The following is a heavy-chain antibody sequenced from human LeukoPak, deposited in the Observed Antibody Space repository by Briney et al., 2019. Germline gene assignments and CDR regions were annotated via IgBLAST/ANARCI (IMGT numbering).Heavy chain of an antibody. CDR2: IKSKTDGGTT. J-gene: IGHJ4*02. V-gene: IGHV3-15*01. Sequence: PGGSLRLSCAASGFTFSNAWMSWVRQAPGKGLEWVGRIKSKTDGGTTDYAAPVKGRFTISRDDSKNTLYLQMNSLKTEDTAVYYCTTGWELLLDYFDYWGQGTLVTVSS. CDR1: GFTFSNAW. CDR3: TTGWELLLDYFDY. D-gene: IGHD1-26*01.